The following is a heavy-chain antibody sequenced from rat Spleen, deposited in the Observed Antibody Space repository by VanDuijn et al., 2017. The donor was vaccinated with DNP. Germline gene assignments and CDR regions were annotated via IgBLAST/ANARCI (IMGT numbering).Heavy chain of an antibody. CDR1: GFTFNNYW. J-gene: IGHJ2*01. CDR2: ITTSGGNT. CDR3: GRDLGGDD. Sequence: EVQLVESGGDLVQPGRSLKLSCVASGFTFNNYWMTWIRQVPGKGLEWVASITTSGGNTYYPDSVKGRFTISRDNAKHTLYLQMNRLGSEDTATYDGGRDLGGDDWGQGVMVTVSS. V-gene: IGHV5-31*01. D-gene: IGHD5-1*01.